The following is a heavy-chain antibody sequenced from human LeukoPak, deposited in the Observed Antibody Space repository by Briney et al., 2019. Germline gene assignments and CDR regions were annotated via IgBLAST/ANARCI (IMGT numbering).Heavy chain of an antibody. J-gene: IGHJ4*02. Sequence: GGSLRLSCAASGFTFSSYWMHWVRQAPGKGLVWVSRINSDGSSTSYADSVKGRFTISRDNAKNTLYLQMNSLRAEDTAVYYCAKDQRVVVPAASTLDYWGQGTLVTVSS. CDR1: GFTFSSYW. V-gene: IGHV3-74*01. CDR3: AKDQRVVVPAASTLDY. D-gene: IGHD2-2*01. CDR2: INSDGSST.